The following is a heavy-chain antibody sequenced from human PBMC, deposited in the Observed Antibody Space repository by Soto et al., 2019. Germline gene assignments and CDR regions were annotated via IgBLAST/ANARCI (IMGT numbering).Heavy chain of an antibody. D-gene: IGHD2-2*01. V-gene: IGHV4-31*03. Sequence: QVQLQESGLGLVQPSQTLSLSCTVSGGSISGGGYYWNWIRQLPRKGLEWIGYMYYNGNTYYNPSLQNRVTISLGTSHDQFYLRLTSVTAADTAVYFCARDGAYCSSIGCQNPFDHWGQGTLVTVSS. CDR2: MYYNGNT. CDR1: GGSISGGGYY. CDR3: ARDGAYCSSIGCQNPFDH. J-gene: IGHJ4*02.